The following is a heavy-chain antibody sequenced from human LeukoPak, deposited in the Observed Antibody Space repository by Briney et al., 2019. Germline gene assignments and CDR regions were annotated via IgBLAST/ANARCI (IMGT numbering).Heavy chain of an antibody. Sequence: SRTLSLTCAISGDSVSSNSATWHWIRQSPSRGLEWLGRAYYRSKWYNDYAISVKSRITINPDTSKNQFSLQLNSVTPEDTAVYYCARDSSAMFDYWGQGTLVTVSS. D-gene: IGHD2-2*01. V-gene: IGHV6-1*01. J-gene: IGHJ4*02. CDR3: ARDSSAMFDY. CDR2: AYYRSKWYN. CDR1: GDSVSSNSAT.